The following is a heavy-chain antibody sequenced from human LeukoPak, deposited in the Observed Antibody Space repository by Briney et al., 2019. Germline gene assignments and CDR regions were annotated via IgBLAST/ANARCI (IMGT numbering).Heavy chain of an antibody. Sequence: SVKVSCKASGGTFSSYAISWVRQAPGQGLEWMGRIIPILGIANYAQKFQGRVTITADKSTSTAYMELSSLRSEDTAVYYCASTISYYGSGSYYSYYYGMDVWGQGTTVTVSS. CDR2: IIPILGIA. J-gene: IGHJ6*02. V-gene: IGHV1-69*04. CDR3: ASTISYYGSGSYYSYYYGMDV. CDR1: GGTFSSYA. D-gene: IGHD3-10*01.